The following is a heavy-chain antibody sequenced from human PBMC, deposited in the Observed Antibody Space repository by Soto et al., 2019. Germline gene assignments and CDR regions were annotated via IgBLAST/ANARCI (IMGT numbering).Heavy chain of an antibody. CDR1: GFAFGDYA. CDR2: ISGSGGST. CDR3: EKDQEIVVITAFDI. J-gene: IGHJ3*02. D-gene: IGHD3-22*01. V-gene: IGHV3-23*01. Sequence: GGSLRLSGPAGGFAFGDYAMSWVLQAPGKGLEWVSAISGSGGSTYYADSVKGRFTISRDNSKNTLYLQMKSLRAQDTAVYYSEKDQEIVVITAFDIWGQGTMITV.